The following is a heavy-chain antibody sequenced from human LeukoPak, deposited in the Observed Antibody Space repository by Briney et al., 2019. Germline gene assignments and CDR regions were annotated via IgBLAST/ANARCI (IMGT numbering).Heavy chain of an antibody. D-gene: IGHD5/OR15-5a*01. V-gene: IGHV1-2*02. CDR3: AGGSTRGASSDI. Sequence: ASVKVSCKASGYSFTGYYMYWVRQAPGQGLEWMGWINPNSGGTNYAQKFQGRVTMTRDTSISTAYMELSSLRSDDTAVFYCAGGSTRGASSDIWGQGTMVTVSS. CDR2: INPNSGGT. J-gene: IGHJ3*02. CDR1: GYSFTGYY.